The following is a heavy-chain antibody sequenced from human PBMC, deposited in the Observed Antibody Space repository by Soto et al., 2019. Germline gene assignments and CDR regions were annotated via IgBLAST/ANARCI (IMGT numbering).Heavy chain of an antibody. CDR2: INHSGST. Sequence: QVQLQQWGAGLLKPSETLSLTCAVYGGSFSGYYWSWIRQPPGKGLEWIGEINHSGSTNYNPSLKSRVTISVATSKNQFSLKLSSVTAADTAVYYCAATEFAYYGSGSYYRARFDYWGQGTLVTVSS. CDR3: AATEFAYYGSGSYYRARFDY. CDR1: GGSFSGYY. D-gene: IGHD3-10*01. V-gene: IGHV4-34*01. J-gene: IGHJ4*02.